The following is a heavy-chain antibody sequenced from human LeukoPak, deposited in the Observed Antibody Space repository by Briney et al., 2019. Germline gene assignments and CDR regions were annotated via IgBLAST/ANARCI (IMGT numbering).Heavy chain of an antibody. V-gene: IGHV4-59*01. D-gene: IGHD5-12*01. CDR3: ARAGYGADDSGMDV. CDR2: MYYSRST. J-gene: IGHJ6*02. Sequence: SETLSLTCTVSGASISSYYWSWIWQPPGRGLEWIGFMYYSRSTNYNPSLKSRVTLSVDTSKNQFSLKVSSVTAADTAVYYCARAGYGADDSGMDVWGQGTTVTVSS. CDR1: GASISSYY.